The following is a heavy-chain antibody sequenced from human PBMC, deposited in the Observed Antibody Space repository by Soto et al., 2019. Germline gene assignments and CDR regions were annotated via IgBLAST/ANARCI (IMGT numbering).Heavy chain of an antibody. D-gene: IGHD4-4*01. V-gene: IGHV1-69*18. J-gene: IGHJ6*02. CDR3: ARVVMTTVPASYYYGMDV. CDR2: IIPFIGTA. Sequence: QVQLVQSGAEVKKPGSSVTVSCKASGGTFSSYAISWVRQAPGQGLEWMGRIIPFIGTANYAQKFQCRVTITADESTSTAYMELTSLRSEDTAVYDCARVVMTTVPASYYYGMDVWGQGTTVTVSS. CDR1: GGTFSSYA.